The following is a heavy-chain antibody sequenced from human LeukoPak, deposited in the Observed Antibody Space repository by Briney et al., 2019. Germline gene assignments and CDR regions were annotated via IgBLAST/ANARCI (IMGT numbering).Heavy chain of an antibody. CDR2: IIPMFGTA. D-gene: IGHD2-15*01. V-gene: IGHV1-69*05. Sequence: SVKVSCKASGGTFSSYAISWVRQAPGQGLEWMGGIIPMFGTANYAQKLQGRVTMTTDTSTSTAYMELRSLRSDDTAVYYCARKGYCSGGSCQSSDYWGQGTLVTVSS. CDR1: GGTFSSYA. CDR3: ARKGYCSGGSCQSSDY. J-gene: IGHJ4*02.